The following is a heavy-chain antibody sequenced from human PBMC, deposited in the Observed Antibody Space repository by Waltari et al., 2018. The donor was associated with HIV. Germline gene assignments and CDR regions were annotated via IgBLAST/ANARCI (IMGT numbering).Heavy chain of an antibody. V-gene: IGHV3-30*01. Sequence: QVQLVESGGGVVQSGRSLRLSCAASGFTFSSYAMHWVRQEPGKGLGWGGVISYDGSNKYYADSVKGRFTISGDNSKNTLYLQMNSLRAEDTAVYFCASALRIVAANDYWGQGTLVTVSS. J-gene: IGHJ4*02. CDR2: ISYDGSNK. CDR3: ASALRIVAANDY. CDR1: GFTFSSYA. D-gene: IGHD6-13*01.